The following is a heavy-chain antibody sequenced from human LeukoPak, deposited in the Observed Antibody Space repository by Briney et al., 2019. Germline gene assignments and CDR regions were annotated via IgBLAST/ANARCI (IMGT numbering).Heavy chain of an antibody. Sequence: PSETLSLTCAVYGGSFSGYYWSWVRQPPGKGLEWIGEINHSGSTNYNPSLKSRVTISVDTSKNQFSLKLSSVTAADTAVYYCASRNVDKDAFDIWGQGTMVTVSS. CDR2: INHSGST. D-gene: IGHD5-12*01. J-gene: IGHJ3*02. CDR1: GGSFSGYY. V-gene: IGHV4-34*01. CDR3: ASRNVDKDAFDI.